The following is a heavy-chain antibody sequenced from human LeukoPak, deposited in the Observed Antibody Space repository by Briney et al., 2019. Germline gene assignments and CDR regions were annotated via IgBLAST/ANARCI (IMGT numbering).Heavy chain of an antibody. J-gene: IGHJ4*02. CDR2: ISSSSSYI. CDR3: ARDSMVGGVINSLDFDY. V-gene: IGHV3-21*01. Sequence: GGSLRLSCAASGFTFSSYSMNWVRQAPGKGLEWVSSISSSSSYIYYADSVKGRFTISRDNAKNSLYLQMNSLRADDTAVYYCARDSMVGGVINSLDFDYWGQGTLVTVSS. D-gene: IGHD3-10*01. CDR1: GFTFSSYS.